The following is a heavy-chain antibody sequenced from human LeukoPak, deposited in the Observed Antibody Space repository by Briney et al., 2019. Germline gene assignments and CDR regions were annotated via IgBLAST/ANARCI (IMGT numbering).Heavy chain of an antibody. CDR3: ARGGYYGSSGYVDY. Sequence: ASVTVSCKASGYTFTGYYMHWVRQAPGQGLEWMGWINPNSGGTKYAQKFQGRVTMTRDTSISTAYMELSRLRSDDTAVYYCARGGYYGSSGYVDYWGQGTLVTVSS. CDR2: INPNSGGT. V-gene: IGHV1-2*02. D-gene: IGHD3-22*01. J-gene: IGHJ4*02. CDR1: GYTFTGYY.